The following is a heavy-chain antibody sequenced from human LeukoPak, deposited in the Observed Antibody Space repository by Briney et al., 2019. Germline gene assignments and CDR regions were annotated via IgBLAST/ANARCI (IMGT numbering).Heavy chain of an antibody. Sequence: PSETLSLTCTVSGGSISSYYWSWIRQPPGKGLEWIGYIYYSGSTNYNPSLKSRVTISVDTSKNQFSLKLSSVTAAGTAVYYCAREQRVLYDILTGCYEEDAFDIWGQGTMVTVSS. CDR3: AREQRVLYDILTGCYEEDAFDI. D-gene: IGHD3-9*01. V-gene: IGHV4-59*01. CDR2: IYYSGST. CDR1: GGSISSYY. J-gene: IGHJ3*02.